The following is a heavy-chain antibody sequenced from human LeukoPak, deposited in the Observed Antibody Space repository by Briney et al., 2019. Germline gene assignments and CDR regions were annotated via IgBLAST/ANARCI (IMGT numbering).Heavy chain of an antibody. V-gene: IGHV4-4*09. D-gene: IGHD7-27*01. Sequence: ASATLSLTRSVASGSVNSYYWSWIRQPPGKGLEWIAYIYTTVRTNYNPSLKSRVTIPVNTSKNHFSLKLTAVTPENTAVYYCAKILGSGVWYGFDIWGQGTMVTVSS. CDR3: AKILGSGVWYGFDI. CDR2: IYTTVRT. CDR1: SGSVNSYY. J-gene: IGHJ3*02.